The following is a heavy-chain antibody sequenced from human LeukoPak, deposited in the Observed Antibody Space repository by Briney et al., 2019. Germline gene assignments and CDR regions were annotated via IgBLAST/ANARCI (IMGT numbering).Heavy chain of an antibody. D-gene: IGHD3-10*01. J-gene: IGHJ4*02. V-gene: IGHV3-66*01. CDR2: IYSGGST. CDR3: AREGSRYYGSGTTITALTH. CDR1: GFTVSSNY. Sequence: GGSLRLSCSASGFTVSSNYMSWVRQAPGKGLEWVSVIYSGGSTYYADSVKGRFTISRDNSKNTLYLQMNSLRAEDTAVYYCAREGSRYYGSGTTITALTHWGQGTPVTVSS.